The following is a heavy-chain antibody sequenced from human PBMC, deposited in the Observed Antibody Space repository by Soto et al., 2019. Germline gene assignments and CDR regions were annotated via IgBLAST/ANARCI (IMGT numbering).Heavy chain of an antibody. J-gene: IGHJ4*02. CDR2: ISAYNGNT. V-gene: IGHV1-18*04. CDR1: GYTFTSYG. Sequence: ASVKVSCKASGYTFTSYGISWVRQAPGQGLEWMGWISAYNGNTNYAQKLQGRVTMTTDTYTSTAYMELRSLRSDDTAVYYCARASSYYDSSGYTYYFDYWGQGTLVTVSS. D-gene: IGHD3-22*01. CDR3: ARASSYYDSSGYTYYFDY.